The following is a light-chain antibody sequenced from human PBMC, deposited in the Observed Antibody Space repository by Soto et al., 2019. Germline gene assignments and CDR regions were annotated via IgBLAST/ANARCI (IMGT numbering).Light chain of an antibody. CDR2: ATS. Sequence: EIVLTQSPGTLSLSPGERATLSCRASESVRSRYLAWYQQKPGQAPRLLFYATSTRATGIPDRFSASGSETDFTLTISRLEPEDFAVYFCQQYANSPPYTFGQGTKLEIK. CDR3: QQYANSPPYT. V-gene: IGKV3-20*01. J-gene: IGKJ2*01. CDR1: ESVRSRY.